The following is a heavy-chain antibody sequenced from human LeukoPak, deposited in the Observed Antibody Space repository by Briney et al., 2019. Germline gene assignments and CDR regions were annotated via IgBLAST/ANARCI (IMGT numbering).Heavy chain of an antibody. J-gene: IGHJ5*02. CDR2: ISPDGSST. CDR1: AFTFSSSW. Sequence: GGSLRLSCAASAFTFSSSWMYWVRQAPGEGLVWVSRISPDGSSTAYADSVKGRFTISRDNARHTLYLQMNRLRAEDTAVYYCARNHMVRGVINWFDPWGQGTLVTVSS. V-gene: IGHV3-74*01. D-gene: IGHD3-10*01. CDR3: ARNHMVRGVINWFDP.